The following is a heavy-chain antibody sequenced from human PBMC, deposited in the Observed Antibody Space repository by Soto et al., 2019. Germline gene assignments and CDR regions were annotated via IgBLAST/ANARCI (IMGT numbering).Heavy chain of an antibody. J-gene: IGHJ5*02. D-gene: IGHD6-6*01. CDR1: GFTFSSYG. Sequence: QVQVVESGGGVVQPGRSLRLSGAASGFTFSSYGMHWVRQAPGKGLEWVAIISWDGNNKYYADSVKGRFTISRDSSKNTLFLQMNSLRAEDTAVYYCAKGGSSSAPYFDRWGQGTLVTVSS. CDR2: ISWDGNNK. V-gene: IGHV3-30*18. CDR3: AKGGSSSAPYFDR.